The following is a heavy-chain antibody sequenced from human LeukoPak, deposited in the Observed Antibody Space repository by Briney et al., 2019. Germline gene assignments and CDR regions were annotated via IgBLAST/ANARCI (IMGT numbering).Heavy chain of an antibody. CDR1: EFSVGSNY. J-gene: IGHJ4*02. Sequence: PGGSLRLSCAASEFSVGSNYMTWVRQAPGKGLEWVSDISGSGGSTYYADSVKGRFTISRDNSKNTLYLQMNSLRAEDTAVYYCAKGEVERWLQFDWYWGQGTLVTVSS. CDR3: AKGEVERWLQFDWY. V-gene: IGHV3-23*01. CDR2: ISGSGGST. D-gene: IGHD5-24*01.